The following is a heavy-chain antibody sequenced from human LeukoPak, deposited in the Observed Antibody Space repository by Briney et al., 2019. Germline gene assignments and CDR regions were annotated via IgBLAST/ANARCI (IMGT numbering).Heavy chain of an antibody. CDR2: IYYSGST. V-gene: IGHV4-59*08. CDR1: GGSISSYY. D-gene: IGHD3-10*01. Sequence: PSETLSLTCTVSGGSISSYYWSRIRQPPGKGLEWIGYIYYSGSTNYNPSLKSRVTISVDTSKNQFSLKLSSVTAADTAVYYCARHEVTMVRGVINWGQGTLVTVSS. J-gene: IGHJ4*02. CDR3: ARHEVTMVRGVIN.